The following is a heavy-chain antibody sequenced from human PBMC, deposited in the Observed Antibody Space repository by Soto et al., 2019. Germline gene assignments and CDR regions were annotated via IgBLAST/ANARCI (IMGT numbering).Heavy chain of an antibody. D-gene: IGHD2-2*01. CDR3: ARTRYQLPTDYYGMDV. J-gene: IGHJ6*02. V-gene: IGHV3-30-3*01. CDR2: ISYDGSNK. CDR1: GFTFSSYA. Sequence: QVQLVESGGGVVQPGRSLILSCAASGFTFSSYAMHWVRQAPGKGLEWVAVISYDGSNKYYADSVNGRFTISRDNSKNTLDLQMTSLRAEDTAVYYCARTRYQLPTDYYGMDVWGQGTTVTVSS.